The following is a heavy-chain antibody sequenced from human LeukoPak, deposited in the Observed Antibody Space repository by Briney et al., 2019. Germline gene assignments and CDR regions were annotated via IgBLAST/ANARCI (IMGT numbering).Heavy chain of an antibody. Sequence: GPSVKVSCKASGGTFSSYAISWVRQAPGQGLEWMGRIIPILGIANYAQKFQGRVTITADKSTSTAYMELSSLRSEDTAVYYCASRGRNDYGDYLFGMDVWGQGTTVTVSS. CDR1: GGTFSSYA. D-gene: IGHD4-17*01. V-gene: IGHV1-69*04. CDR2: IIPILGIA. CDR3: ASRGRNDYGDYLFGMDV. J-gene: IGHJ6*02.